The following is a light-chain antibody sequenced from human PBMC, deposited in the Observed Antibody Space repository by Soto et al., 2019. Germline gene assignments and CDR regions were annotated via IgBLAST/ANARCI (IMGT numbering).Light chain of an antibody. Sequence: DIQMTQSPSSVSASVGDRVTITCRASQGISSWLAWYQRKPGKAPTLLIYAASSLQRGVPSRFSGSGSGTDFTLTISSLQPEDFATYYCQQANSFPYTFGQGTKLEIK. V-gene: IGKV1-12*01. CDR2: AAS. CDR3: QQANSFPYT. CDR1: QGISSW. J-gene: IGKJ2*01.